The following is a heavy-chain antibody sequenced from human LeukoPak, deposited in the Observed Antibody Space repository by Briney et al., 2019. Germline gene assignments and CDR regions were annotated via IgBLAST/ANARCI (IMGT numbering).Heavy chain of an antibody. D-gene: IGHD2-21*01. V-gene: IGHV4-39*01. CDR1: GGSISSSSYY. CDR3: ARLPWHIDY. Sequence: SETLSLTCTVSGGSISSSSYYWGWIRQPPGKGLEWIGSIYYSGSTYYNPSLKSRVTISVDTSKNQFSLKLSSVTAADTAVCYCARLPWHIDYWGQGTLVTVSS. J-gene: IGHJ4*02. CDR2: IYYSGST.